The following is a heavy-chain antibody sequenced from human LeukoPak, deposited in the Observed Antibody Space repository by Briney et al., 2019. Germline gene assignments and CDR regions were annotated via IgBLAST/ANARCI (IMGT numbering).Heavy chain of an antibody. D-gene: IGHD1-7*01. CDR3: ARVRAGTTTKRAFDI. Sequence: SETLSLTCSLSGGSISTYYWTWIRQPPGKGLEWIEDIPNSGNTYYNPSLKSRVTMSLDTSKNQFSLKLTSVTAADTAVYYCARVRAGTTTKRAFDIWGQGTLVTVSS. J-gene: IGHJ3*02. CDR1: GGSISTYY. CDR2: IPNSGNT. V-gene: IGHV4-59*01.